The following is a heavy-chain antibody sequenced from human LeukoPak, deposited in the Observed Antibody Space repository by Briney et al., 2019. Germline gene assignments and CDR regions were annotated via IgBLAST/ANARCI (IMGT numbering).Heavy chain of an antibody. V-gene: IGHV4-59*01. CDR3: ARDRGDGYNYGH. CDR2: IYYSGST. CDR1: GGSISSYY. D-gene: IGHD5-24*01. Sequence: PSETLSLTCTVSGGSISSYYWSWIRQPPGKGLEWIGYIYYSGSTNYNPSLKSRVTISVDTSKNQFSLKLSSVTAADTAVYYCARDRGDGYNYGHWGQGTLVTVSS. J-gene: IGHJ4*02.